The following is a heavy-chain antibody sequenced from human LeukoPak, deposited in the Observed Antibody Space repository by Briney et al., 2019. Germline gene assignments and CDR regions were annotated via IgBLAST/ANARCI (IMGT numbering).Heavy chain of an antibody. CDR3: GRRGSTSWYVY. J-gene: IGHJ4*02. Sequence: GGSLRPSCAASGFTFSSYWMSWVRHAPGKGLEWVASIKQDGSEKYYVDSVKGRFTISRDNAKNSVYLQMNSLRAEDTAVYYCGRRGSTSWYVYWGQGTLVTVSS. V-gene: IGHV3-7*01. CDR2: IKQDGSEK. D-gene: IGHD6-13*01. CDR1: GFTFSSYW.